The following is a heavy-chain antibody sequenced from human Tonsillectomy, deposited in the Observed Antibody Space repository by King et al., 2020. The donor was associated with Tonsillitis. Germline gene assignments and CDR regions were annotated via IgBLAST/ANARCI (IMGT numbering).Heavy chain of an antibody. CDR3: AHYMVRGVIIWPRAVFFI. V-gene: IGHV2-5*02. J-gene: IGHJ3*02. CDR1: GFSLSTSGVG. Sequence: TLKESGPTLVKPTQTLTLTCTFSGFSLSTSGVGVGWIRQPPGKALEWLALIYWDDDKRYSPSLKSRLTITKDTSKNQVVLTMTNMDPVDTATYYCAHYMVRGVIIWPRAVFFICGERTMVTVSS. D-gene: IGHD3-10*01. CDR2: IYWDDDK.